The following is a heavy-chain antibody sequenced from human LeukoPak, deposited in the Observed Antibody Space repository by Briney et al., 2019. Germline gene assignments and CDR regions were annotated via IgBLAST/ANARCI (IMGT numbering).Heavy chain of an antibody. CDR1: GFTVSSNY. Sequence: PGGSLRLSCAASGFTVSSNYINWVRQAPGKGLEWVSVISSGGGRYFGDSVKGRFTISRDISKNTVYLHMSDLRAEDTAIYYCTRGQLGSRGYWSFDLWGRGTLVAVSS. J-gene: IGHJ2*01. CDR2: ISSGGGR. V-gene: IGHV3-53*01. D-gene: IGHD7-27*01. CDR3: TRGQLGSRGYWSFDL.